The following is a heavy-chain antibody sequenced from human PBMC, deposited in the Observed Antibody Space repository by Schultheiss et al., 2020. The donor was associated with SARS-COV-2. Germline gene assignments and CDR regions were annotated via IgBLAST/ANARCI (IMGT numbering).Heavy chain of an antibody. CDR3: ARVGGFSGSSLVDYYYGMDV. CDR1: GGSFSGYY. V-gene: IGHV4-34*01. J-gene: IGHJ6*02. D-gene: IGHD3-10*01. CDR2: INHSGST. Sequence: SETLSLTCAVYGGSFSGYYWSWIRQPPGKGLEWIGEINHSGSTNYNPSLKSRVTISVDTSKNQFSLKLSSVTAADTAVYYCARVGGFSGSSLVDYYYGMDVWGQGTTVTVSS.